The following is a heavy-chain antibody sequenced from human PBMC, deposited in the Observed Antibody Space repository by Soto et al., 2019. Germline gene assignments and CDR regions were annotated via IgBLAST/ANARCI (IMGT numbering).Heavy chain of an antibody. CDR2: IQAGNGYT. Sequence: QVQLVQSGAQVKKPGASVKVSCKASGYTFDYYALHWVRQDPGRRLEWMGWIQAGNGYTKYSQSFQGRVTITRDTSASTGHMDLSSLRSEDTAVYYCARVQYSGYDFKLAFDIWGQGTMVTVSS. D-gene: IGHD5-12*01. CDR1: GYTFDYYA. V-gene: IGHV1-3*01. CDR3: ARVQYSGYDFKLAFDI. J-gene: IGHJ3*02.